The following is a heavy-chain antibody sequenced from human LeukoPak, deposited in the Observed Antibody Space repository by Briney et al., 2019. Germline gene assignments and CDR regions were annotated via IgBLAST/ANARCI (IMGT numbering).Heavy chain of an antibody. CDR1: GGSINGGVSY. V-gene: IGHV4-39*01. CDR2: AFYTGNT. J-gene: IGHJ4*02. Sequence: SETLSLTCTVSGGSINGGVSYWGWIRQSPGKGLEWIGSAFYTGNTYYNPSLESRITIGVDTSGDQFTLKMKSVTASDTAVYFCARGRGQWLASRDWGQGILVTVSS. CDR3: ARGRGQWLASRD. D-gene: IGHD6-19*01.